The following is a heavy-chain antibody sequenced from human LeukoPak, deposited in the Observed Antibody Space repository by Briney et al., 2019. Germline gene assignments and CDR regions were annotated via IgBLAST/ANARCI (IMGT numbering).Heavy chain of an antibody. Sequence: SQTLSLTCTVSGGSISSHYWTWIRQSPVKGLEWIGDISNSGSTSYNPSLKSRVTISIDTSKNQFSLKLSSVTAADTAVYYCGRDALVGYFSYYYMDVWGKGTTVTVSS. CDR1: GGSISSHY. CDR2: ISNSGST. J-gene: IGHJ6*03. CDR3: GRDALVGYFSYYYMDV. V-gene: IGHV4-59*11. D-gene: IGHD2-15*01.